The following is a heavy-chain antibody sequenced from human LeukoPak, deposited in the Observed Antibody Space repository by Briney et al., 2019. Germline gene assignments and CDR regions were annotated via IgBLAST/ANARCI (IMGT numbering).Heavy chain of an antibody. CDR1: GYTFTSYD. CDR2: MNPNSGNT. D-gene: IGHD4-17*01. CDR3: ARVPANDYGDPTSSHRDY. V-gene: IGHV1-8*01. Sequence: ASVKVSCKASGYTFTSYDINWVRQATGQGLEWMGWMNPNSGNTGYAQEFQGRVTMTRNTSISTAYMELSSLRSEDTAVYYCARVPANDYGDPTSSHRDYWGQGTLVTVSS. J-gene: IGHJ4*02.